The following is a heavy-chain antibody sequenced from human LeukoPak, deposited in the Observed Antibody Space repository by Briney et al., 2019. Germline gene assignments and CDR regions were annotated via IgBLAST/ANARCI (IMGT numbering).Heavy chain of an antibody. CDR1: GYTFTGYY. V-gene: IGHV1-2*02. CDR3: TRGHRWELLGGGYYMDV. CDR2: INPNSGGT. Sequence: ASVKVSCKASGYTFTGYYMHWMRQAPGQGLEWMGWINPNSGGTNYAQKFQSRVTMTRDTSISTAYMELSRLRSDDTAVYYCTRGHRWELLGGGYYMDVWGKGTTVTVSS. D-gene: IGHD1-26*01. J-gene: IGHJ6*03.